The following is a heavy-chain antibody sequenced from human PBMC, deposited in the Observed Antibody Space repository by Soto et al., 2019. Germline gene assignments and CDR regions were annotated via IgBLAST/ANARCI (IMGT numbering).Heavy chain of an antibody. Sequence: QLQLQESGPGLVKPSETLSLTCTVSGGSISSSSYYWGWIRQPPGKGLEWIGSIYYSGSTYYNPSLTXPXPXPXXTSKNQFSLKLSSVTAADAAVYYCARRGSGSYSDYWGQGTLVTVSS. D-gene: IGHD3-10*01. CDR2: IYYSGST. V-gene: IGHV4-39*01. CDR1: GGSISSSSYY. CDR3: ARRGSGSYSDY. J-gene: IGHJ4*02.